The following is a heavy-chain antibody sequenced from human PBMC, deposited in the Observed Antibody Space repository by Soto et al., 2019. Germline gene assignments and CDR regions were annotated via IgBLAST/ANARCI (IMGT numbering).Heavy chain of an antibody. CDR2: ISYDGSNE. CDR3: ARSWARIVVASYFDY. D-gene: IGHD6-19*01. Sequence: QVQGVESGGGVVQPGRSLRLSCAASGFTFSSYAMHWVRQVPGKGLEWVAVISYDGSNEFYADSVKGRFTISRDNSKDTLYLQMNSLRAEDTAAYYCARSWARIVVASYFDYWGQGTLVTVSS. V-gene: IGHV3-30-3*01. CDR1: GFTFSSYA. J-gene: IGHJ4*02.